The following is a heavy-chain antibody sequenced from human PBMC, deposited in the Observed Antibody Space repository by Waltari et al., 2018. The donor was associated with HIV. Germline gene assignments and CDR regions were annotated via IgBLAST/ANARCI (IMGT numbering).Heavy chain of an antibody. CDR3: APGRGWFDP. J-gene: IGHJ5*02. CDR2: INSYGSST. Sequence: EVQVVESGGGLVQPRGSLRLSCDASGFTSRSYWINWVRQAPGKGLVWVSRINSYGSSTGYVDSVKGRFTISRDNAKNTLYLQMNNLRAEDTAVYYCAPGRGWFDPWGQGTLVTVSS. CDR1: GFTSRSYW. V-gene: IGHV3-74*01.